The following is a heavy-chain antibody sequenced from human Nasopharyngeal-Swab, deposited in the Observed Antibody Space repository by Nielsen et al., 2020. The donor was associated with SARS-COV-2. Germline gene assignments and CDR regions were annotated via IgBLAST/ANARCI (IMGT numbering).Heavy chain of an antibody. CDR3: AREGQQLGLYYYGMDV. D-gene: IGHD6-13*01. CDR1: GFTVSSNY. V-gene: IGHV3-53*01. Sequence: GESLKISCAASGFTVSSNYMSWVRQAPGKGLEWVSVIYSGGSTYYADSVKGRFTISRDNAKNSLYLQMNSLRAEDTAVYYCAREGQQLGLYYYGMDVWGQGTTVTVSS. CDR2: IYSGGST. J-gene: IGHJ6*02.